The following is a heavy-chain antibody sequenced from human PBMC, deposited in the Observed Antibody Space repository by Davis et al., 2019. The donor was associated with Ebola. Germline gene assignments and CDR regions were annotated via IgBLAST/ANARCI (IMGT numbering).Heavy chain of an antibody. Sequence: PSETLSLTCAVYGGSFSGYYWSWIRQPPGKGLEWIGEINHSGSTNYNPSLKSRVTISVDTSKNQFSLKLSSVTAADTAVYYCARGAAARPGYYYYYMDVWGKGTTVTVSS. CDR3: ARGAAARPGYYYYYMDV. CDR2: INHSGST. V-gene: IGHV4-34*01. D-gene: IGHD6-6*01. CDR1: GGSFSGYY. J-gene: IGHJ6*03.